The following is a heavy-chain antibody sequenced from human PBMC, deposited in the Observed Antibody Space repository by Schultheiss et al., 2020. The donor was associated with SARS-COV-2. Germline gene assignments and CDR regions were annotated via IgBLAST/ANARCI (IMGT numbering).Heavy chain of an antibody. CDR2: IWYDGSNK. D-gene: IGHD5-12*01. J-gene: IGHJ4*02. V-gene: IGHV3-33*06. Sequence: GGSLRLSCAASGFTFSSYGMHWVRQAPGKGLEWVAVIWYDGSNKYYADSVKGRFTISRDNSKNTLYLRMNSLRAEDTAVYYCAKEDSGYDQAFDYWGQGTLVTVSS. CDR3: AKEDSGYDQAFDY. CDR1: GFTFSSYG.